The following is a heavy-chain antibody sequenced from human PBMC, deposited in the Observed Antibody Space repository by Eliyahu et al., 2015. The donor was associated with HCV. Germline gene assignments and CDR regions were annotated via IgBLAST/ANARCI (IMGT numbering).Heavy chain of an antibody. CDR3: ARDQKPQLLWDYYYYGMDV. Sequence: QVQLVESGGGLVKPGGSLXLSCAASGFTFSDXYMSWIRQAPGKGLEWVSYISSSGSTIYYADSVKGRFTISRDNAKNSLYLQMNSLRAEDTAVYYCARDQKPQLLWDYYYYGMDVWGQGTTVTVSS. D-gene: IGHD2-2*01. CDR1: GFTFSDXY. CDR2: ISSSGSTI. J-gene: IGHJ6*02. V-gene: IGHV3-11*01.